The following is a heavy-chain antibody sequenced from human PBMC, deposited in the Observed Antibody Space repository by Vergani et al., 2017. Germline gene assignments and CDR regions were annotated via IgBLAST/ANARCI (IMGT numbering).Heavy chain of an antibody. J-gene: IGHJ5*02. CDR3: ARRRVECSSSWYSTANWFDP. V-gene: IGHV5-51*01. CDR1: GYSFTSYW. Sequence: EVQLVQSGAEVKKPGESLKISCKGSGYSFTSYWIGWVRQMPGKGLEWMGIIYPGDSDTRYSPAFQGQVTISADKSISTAYLQWSSLKASDTAMYYCARRRVECSSSWYSTANWFDPWGQGTLVTVSS. D-gene: IGHD6-13*01. CDR2: IYPGDSDT.